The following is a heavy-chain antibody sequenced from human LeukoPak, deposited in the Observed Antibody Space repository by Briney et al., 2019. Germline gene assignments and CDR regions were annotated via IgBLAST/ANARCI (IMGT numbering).Heavy chain of an antibody. D-gene: IGHD2-2*01. Sequence: PSETLSLTCAVYGGSFSGYYWSWIRQPPGKGLEWIGEINHSGSTNYNPSLKSRVTISVDTSKNQFSLKLSYVTAADTAVYYCARGLTGSIVVVPAAIAGNWFDPWGQEPWSPSPQ. CDR3: ARGLTGSIVVVPAAIAGNWFDP. J-gene: IGHJ5*02. CDR2: INHSGST. CDR1: GGSFSGYY. V-gene: IGHV4-34*01.